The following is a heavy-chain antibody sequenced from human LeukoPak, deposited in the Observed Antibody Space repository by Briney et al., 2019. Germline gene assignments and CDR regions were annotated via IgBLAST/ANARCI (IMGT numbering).Heavy chain of an antibody. Sequence: GGSLRLPCAASGFTFSSYGMHWVRQAPGKGLEWVAFIRYDGSNEYYADSVKGRFTISRDNSKNTLYLQMNSLRAEDTAVHYCSKDYPSSASCYSDYWGQGTLVTVSS. CDR3: SKDYPSSASCYSDY. CDR2: IRYDGSNE. CDR1: GFTFSSYG. J-gene: IGHJ4*02. V-gene: IGHV3-30*02. D-gene: IGHD2-2*01.